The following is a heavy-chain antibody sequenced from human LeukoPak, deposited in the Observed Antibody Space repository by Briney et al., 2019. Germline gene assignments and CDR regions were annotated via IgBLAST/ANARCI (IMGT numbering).Heavy chain of an antibody. J-gene: IGHJ4*02. CDR2: IINSGATT. CDR3: AKDIHSDYGGLDY. D-gene: IGHD4-17*01. V-gene: IGHV3-23*01. Sequence: GGSLRFSCAASGFTFSSYAMTWVRQAPGKGLEWVSTIINSGATTYYADSVKGRFTISRDNSKNTLDLQMNSLRAEDTAAYYCAKDIHSDYGGLDYWGQGTLVTVSS. CDR1: GFTFSSYA.